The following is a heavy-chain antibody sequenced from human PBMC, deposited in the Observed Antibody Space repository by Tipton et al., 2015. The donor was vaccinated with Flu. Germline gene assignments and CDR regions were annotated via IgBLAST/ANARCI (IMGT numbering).Heavy chain of an antibody. Sequence: SLRLSCAASGFTFSIYAMSWVRQAPGKRLEWISAISGDAGGTYYADSVKGRLSITRDNSKNMLYLRMDSLSAEDTAVSYCAKVIPEKLSGLDSWVLGTLVTVSS. V-gene: IGHV3-23*01. CDR3: AKVIPEKLSGLDS. CDR2: ISGDAGGT. D-gene: IGHD2-15*01. J-gene: IGHJ4*02. CDR1: GFTFSIYA.